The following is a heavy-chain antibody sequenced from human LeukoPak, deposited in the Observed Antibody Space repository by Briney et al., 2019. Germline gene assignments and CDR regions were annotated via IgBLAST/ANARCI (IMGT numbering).Heavy chain of an antibody. CDR2: IIPIVGTA. D-gene: IGHD3-22*01. J-gene: IGHJ4*02. V-gene: IGHV1-69*13. CDR3: ARARYYYDSSGYSPAYYFDY. CDR1: GGTFSSYA. Sequence: ASVKVYCKASGGTFSSYAISWVRQAPGQGLEWMGGIIPIVGTANYAQKFQGRVTITADESTSTAYMELSSLRSEDTAVYYCARARYYYDSSGYSPAYYFDYWGQGTLVTVSS.